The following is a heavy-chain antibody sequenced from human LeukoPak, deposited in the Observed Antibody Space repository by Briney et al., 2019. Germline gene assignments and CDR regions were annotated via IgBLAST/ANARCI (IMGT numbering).Heavy chain of an antibody. Sequence: PSETLSLTCTVSGGSISSYYWSWIRQPPGKGLEWIGEINHSGSTNYNPSLKSRVTISVDTSKNQFSLKLSSVTAADTAVYYCARVAVAAINDYWGQGTLVTVSS. CDR1: GGSISSYY. V-gene: IGHV4-34*01. CDR2: INHSGST. J-gene: IGHJ4*02. CDR3: ARVAVAAINDY. D-gene: IGHD6-19*01.